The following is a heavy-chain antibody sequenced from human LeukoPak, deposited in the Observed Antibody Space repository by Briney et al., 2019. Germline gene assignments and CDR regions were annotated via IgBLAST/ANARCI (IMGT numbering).Heavy chain of an antibody. J-gene: IGHJ6*02. Sequence: GGSLRLSCAASGFTFSSYAMSWVRQASGKGLEWVSAISGSGGSTYYADSVKGRFTISRDNSKNMLYLQMNSLRAEDTAVYYCAKVSGRIQIWPQPFGDGMDVWGQGTTVTVSS. CDR3: AKVSGRIQIWPQPFGDGMDV. CDR1: GFTFSSYA. V-gene: IGHV3-23*01. D-gene: IGHD3-10*01. CDR2: ISGSGGST.